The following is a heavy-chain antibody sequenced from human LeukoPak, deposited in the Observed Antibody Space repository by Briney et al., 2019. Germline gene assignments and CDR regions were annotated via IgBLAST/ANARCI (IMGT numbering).Heavy chain of an antibody. J-gene: IGHJ4*02. CDR3: AKDLSSSGWNYFDY. CDR2: ISSDGSNK. V-gene: IGHV3-30*18. Sequence: GGSLRLSCAASGFTFSNYGMHWVRQAPGKGLEWVAVISSDGSNKYYADSVKGRFTISRDYSKNTLYLQMNSLRAEDTAVYSCAKDLSSSGWNYFDYWGQGTLVTVSS. CDR1: GFTFSNYG. D-gene: IGHD6-25*01.